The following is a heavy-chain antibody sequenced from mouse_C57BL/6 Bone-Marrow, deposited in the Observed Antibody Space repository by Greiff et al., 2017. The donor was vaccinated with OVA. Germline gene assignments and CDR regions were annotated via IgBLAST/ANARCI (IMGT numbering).Heavy chain of an antibody. J-gene: IGHJ2*01. CDR2: LDPSDSYT. CDR1: GYTFTSYW. Sequence: VQLQQPGAELVMPGASVKLSCKASGYTFTSYWMHWVKQRPGQGLEWIGELDPSDSYTNYNQKFKGKSTLTVDKSSSTAYMQLSSLTSEDSAVYYCARSVYDGYYNYWGQGTTLTVSS. V-gene: IGHV1-69*01. CDR3: ARSVYDGYYNY. D-gene: IGHD2-3*01.